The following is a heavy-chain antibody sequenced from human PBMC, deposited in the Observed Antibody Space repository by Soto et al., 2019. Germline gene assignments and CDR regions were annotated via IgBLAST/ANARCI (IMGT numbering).Heavy chain of an antibody. V-gene: IGHV3-30*18. D-gene: IGHD3-3*01. CDR3: AKKSDFWSGYYYYYYGMDV. CDR2: ISYDGSNK. Sequence: AGGSLRLSCAASGFTFSSYGMHWVRQAPGKGLEWVAVISYDGSNKYYADSVKGRFTISRDNSKNTLYLQMNSLRAEDTAVYYCAKKSDFWSGYYYYYYGMDVWGQGTTVTVSS. J-gene: IGHJ6*02. CDR1: GFTFSSYG.